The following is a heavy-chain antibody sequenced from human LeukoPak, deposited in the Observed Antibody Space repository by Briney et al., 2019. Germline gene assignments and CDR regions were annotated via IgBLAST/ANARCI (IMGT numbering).Heavy chain of an antibody. J-gene: IGHJ5*02. Sequence: PSGTLSLTCAVSGDTIFSSNWWTWVRQPPGKGLEWIGEIYHSGNTNYNPSLKSRVTMSVDKSKNQFALILSSVTAADTAVYYCARAPIRAGFRPTLSAFDPWGQGTLVTVSS. CDR1: GDTIFSSNW. CDR3: ARAPIRAGFRPTLSAFDP. D-gene: IGHD5-24*01. CDR2: IYHSGNT. V-gene: IGHV4-4*02.